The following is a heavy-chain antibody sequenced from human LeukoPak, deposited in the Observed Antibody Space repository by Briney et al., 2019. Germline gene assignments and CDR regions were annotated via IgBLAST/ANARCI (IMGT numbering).Heavy chain of an antibody. CDR1: GASIGSYY. J-gene: IGHJ4*02. D-gene: IGHD3-10*01. CDR3: ARVDVGSGSYYTLEH. Sequence: SETLSLTCTVSGASIGSYYWGWIRQPPGKGLEWIAYIYDSGSTKYNPSLKSRVTISLDTSENQFSLKLSSVTAADTAVYYCARVDVGSGSYYTLEHWGQGTLVTVSS. CDR2: IYDSGST. V-gene: IGHV4-59*01.